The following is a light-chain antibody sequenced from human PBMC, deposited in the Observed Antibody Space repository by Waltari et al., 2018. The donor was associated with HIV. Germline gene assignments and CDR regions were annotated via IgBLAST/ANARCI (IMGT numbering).Light chain of an antibody. V-gene: IGLV1-44*01. Sequence: QSVLTQPPSASGTPGQRVTISCSGASSNIGSNTVNWYQQFPGTAPKLLIYSNNQRPSGVPDRFSGPKSGTSASLAISGLQSEDEADYYCSAWDDSVTGPVFGGGTKLTVL. CDR2: SNN. CDR1: SSNIGSNT. CDR3: SAWDDSVTGPV. J-gene: IGLJ3*02.